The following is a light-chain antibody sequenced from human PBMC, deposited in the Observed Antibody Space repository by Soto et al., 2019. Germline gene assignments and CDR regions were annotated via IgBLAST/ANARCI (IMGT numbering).Light chain of an antibody. V-gene: IGKV3-20*01. CDR1: QSLSNSY. J-gene: IGKJ2*01. CDR3: QHYSTSPSYT. CDR2: EPS. Sequence: EIVLTQSPATLSVSPGEEVTLSCRASQSLSNSYLAWYQHKPGQAPSLLMAEPSSRASDIPDRFSGGGSGTDFTLTISTVEPEDFAVYYCQHYSTSPSYTFGLGTKLE.